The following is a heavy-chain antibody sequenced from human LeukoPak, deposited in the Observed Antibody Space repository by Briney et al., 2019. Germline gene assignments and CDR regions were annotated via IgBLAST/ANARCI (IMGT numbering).Heavy chain of an antibody. V-gene: IGHV3-11*01. D-gene: IGHD3-22*01. J-gene: IGHJ4*02. CDR1: GFTFSDYY. CDR3: ARDLYYDSSGYSYY. Sequence: TGGSLRLSCAASGFTFSDYYMSWIRQAPGKGLEWVSYISSSGSTIYYADSVKGRFTISRDNAKNSLYLQMNSLRAEDTAVYYCARDLYYDSSGYSYYWGQGTLVTVSS. CDR2: ISSSGSTI.